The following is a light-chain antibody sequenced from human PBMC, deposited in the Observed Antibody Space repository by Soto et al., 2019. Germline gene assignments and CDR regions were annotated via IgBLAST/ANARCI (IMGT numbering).Light chain of an antibody. Sequence: EIVMTQSPATLSVSPGERATLSCRASQSVSSNLAWYQQKPGQAPRLLIYGASNRATGIPDRFSGSGSGTDFTLTISSLQPDDFATYYCQQYNSYSWTFGQGTKVDIK. CDR1: QSVSSN. J-gene: IGKJ1*01. CDR3: QQYNSYSWT. CDR2: GAS. V-gene: IGKV3D-15*01.